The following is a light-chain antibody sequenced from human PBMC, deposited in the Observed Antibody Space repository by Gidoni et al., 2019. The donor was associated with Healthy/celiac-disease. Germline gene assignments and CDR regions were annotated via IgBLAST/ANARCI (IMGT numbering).Light chain of an antibody. Sequence: AIRMTQSPSSFSASTGDRVTITCRASQGISSYLAWYQQKPGKAPKLLIYAASTLQSGVPSRFSGSGSGTDFTLTISCLQSEDFATYYCQQYYSYLPPFGQGTKLEIK. V-gene: IGKV1-8*01. CDR1: QGISSY. CDR3: QQYYSYLPP. J-gene: IGKJ2*01. CDR2: AAS.